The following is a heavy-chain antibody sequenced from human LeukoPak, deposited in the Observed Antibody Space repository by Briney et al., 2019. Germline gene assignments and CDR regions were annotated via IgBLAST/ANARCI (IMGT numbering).Heavy chain of an antibody. V-gene: IGHV4-61*02. CDR3: ARDDHRYCSSTSCYVFDY. CDR1: GGSISSGSYY. CDR2: IYTSGST. Sequence: PSETLSLTCTVSGGSISSGSYYWSWIRQPAGKGLEWIGRIYTSGSTNYNPSLKSRVTISVDTSKNQFSLKLSSVTAADTAVYYCARDDHRYCSSTSCYVFDYWGQGTLVTVSS. J-gene: IGHJ4*02. D-gene: IGHD2-2*01.